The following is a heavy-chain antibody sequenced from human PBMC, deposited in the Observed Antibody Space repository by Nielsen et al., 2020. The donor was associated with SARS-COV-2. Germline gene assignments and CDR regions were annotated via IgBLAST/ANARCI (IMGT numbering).Heavy chain of an antibody. Sequence: SVKVSCKVSGYTLTELSMHWVRQAPGKGLEWMGGFDPEDGETIYAQKFQGRVTMTEDTSTDTAYMELSSLRSEDTAVYYCATTGIAVAGIFFDIWGQGTMVTVSS. CDR2: FDPEDGET. V-gene: IGHV1-24*01. CDR3: ATTGIAVAGIFFDI. CDR1: GYTLTELS. D-gene: IGHD6-19*01. J-gene: IGHJ3*02.